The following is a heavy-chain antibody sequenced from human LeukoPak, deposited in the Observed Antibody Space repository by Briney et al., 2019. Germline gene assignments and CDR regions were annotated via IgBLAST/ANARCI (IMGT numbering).Heavy chain of an antibody. CDR1: GGSFSGYY. J-gene: IGHJ6*03. Sequence: SETLSLTCAVYGGSFSGYYWSWIRQPPGKGLEWIGEINHSGSTNYNPSLKSRVTISVDTSKSQFSLKLSSVTAADTAVYYCARDGARGTIFGVTYMDVWGKGTTVTVSS. V-gene: IGHV4-34*01. CDR2: INHSGST. D-gene: IGHD3-3*01. CDR3: ARDGARGTIFGVTYMDV.